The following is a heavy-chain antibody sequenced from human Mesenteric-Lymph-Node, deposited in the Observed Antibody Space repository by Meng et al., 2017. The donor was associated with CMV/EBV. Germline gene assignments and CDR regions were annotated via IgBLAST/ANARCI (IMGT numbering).Heavy chain of an antibody. V-gene: IGHV4-34*01. D-gene: IGHD2-2*01. CDR2: INHSGST. CDR3: ARGFRGYCSSTSCPSLVRSSYGMDV. CDR1: GESFSGYY. Sequence: SETLSLTCAVYGESFSGYYWSWIRQPPGKGLEWIGEINHSGSTNYNPSLKSRVTISVDTSKNQFSLKLISVTAADTAVYYCARGFRGYCSSTSCPSLVRSSYGMDVWGQGTTVTVSS. J-gene: IGHJ6*02.